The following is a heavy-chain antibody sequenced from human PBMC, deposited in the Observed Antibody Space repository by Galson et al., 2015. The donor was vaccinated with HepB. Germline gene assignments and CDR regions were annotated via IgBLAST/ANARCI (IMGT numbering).Heavy chain of an antibody. V-gene: IGHV3-23*01. J-gene: IGHJ5*02. Sequence: SLRLSCAASGFTFSDYAMTWVRQAPGEGPEWVSSISRTGGNTFSADSVQGRFTISRDTPKNTLHLQMNSLRVDDTAVYYCAKGPRGDYINSPPNWSDTWGQGTLVTVSS. D-gene: IGHD4-11*01. CDR3: AKGPRGDYINSPPNWSDT. CDR2: ISRTGGNT. CDR1: GFTFSDYA.